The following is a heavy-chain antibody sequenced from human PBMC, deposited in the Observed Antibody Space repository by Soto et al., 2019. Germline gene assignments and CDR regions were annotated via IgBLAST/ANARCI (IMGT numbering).Heavy chain of an antibody. J-gene: IGHJ4*02. Sequence: QVQLQESGPGLVKPSETLSLTCTVSGGSISNYYWSWIRQPPGKGLEWIGYIYYSGTTNYNPSLKSRVTISVDTSKNQFSRKLNSVTAADTAVYYCARDTGGRDQWLVFSRWGQGTLVTVSS. CDR2: IYYSGTT. CDR1: GGSISNYY. V-gene: IGHV4-59*01. CDR3: ARDTGGRDQWLVFSR. D-gene: IGHD6-19*01.